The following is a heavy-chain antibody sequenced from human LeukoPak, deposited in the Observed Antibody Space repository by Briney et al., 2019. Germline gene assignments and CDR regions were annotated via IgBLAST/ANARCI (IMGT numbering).Heavy chain of an antibody. CDR3: ARLNKPGWFDP. Sequence: SSETLSLTCAVYGGFFSGYYWSWIRQPPGKGLEWIGEINHSGSTNYNPSLKSRVTISVDTSKNQFSLKLSSVTAADTAVYYCARLNKPGWFDPWGQGTLVTVSS. J-gene: IGHJ5*02. D-gene: IGHD1-14*01. CDR1: GGFFSGYY. CDR2: INHSGST. V-gene: IGHV4-34*01.